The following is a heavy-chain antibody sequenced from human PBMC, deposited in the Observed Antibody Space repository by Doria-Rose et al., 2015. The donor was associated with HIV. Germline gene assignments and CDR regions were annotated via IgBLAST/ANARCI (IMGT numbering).Heavy chain of an antibody. D-gene: IGHD1-26*01. CDR2: IFYTGST. J-gene: IGHJ4*02. Sequence: QVQLVQSGPGLVKPSETLSLTCSVSGGSISHYYWSWIRQPPGKGLEYIGDIFYTGSTNYSPSLKSRVSISIDTPKNKFSLRLSSVTAADTAVYYCARVLSGTYDYWGQGTLVTVSS. CDR3: ARVLSGTYDY. CDR1: GGSISHYY. V-gene: IGHV4-59*01.